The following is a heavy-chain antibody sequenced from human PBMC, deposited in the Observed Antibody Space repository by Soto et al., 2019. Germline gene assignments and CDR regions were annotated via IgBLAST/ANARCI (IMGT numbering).Heavy chain of an antibody. J-gene: IGHJ6*02. CDR3: AKDRGSSWSTMDV. CDR2: ISYDGSNK. CDR1: GFTFSSYG. D-gene: IGHD6-13*01. V-gene: IGHV3-30*18. Sequence: GGSLRLSCAASGFTFSSYGMHWVRQAPGKGLEWVAVISYDGSNKYYADSVKGRFTISRDNSKNTLYLQMNSLRAEDTAVYYCAKDRGSSWSTMDVWGQGTTVTVSS.